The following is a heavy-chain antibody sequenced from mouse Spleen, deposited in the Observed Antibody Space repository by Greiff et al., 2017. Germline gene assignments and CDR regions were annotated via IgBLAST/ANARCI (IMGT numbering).Heavy chain of an antibody. CDR3: TTGAYGSGAY. V-gene: IGHV14-4*01. CDR1: GFNIKDDY. D-gene: IGHD1-1*01. J-gene: IGHJ3*01. Sequence: VQLQQSGAELVRPGASVKLSCTASGFNIKDDYMHWVKQRPEQGLEWIGWIDPENGDTEYASKFQGKATITADTSSNTAYLQLSSLTSEDTAVYYCTTGAYGSGAYWGQGTLVTVSA. CDR2: IDPENGDT.